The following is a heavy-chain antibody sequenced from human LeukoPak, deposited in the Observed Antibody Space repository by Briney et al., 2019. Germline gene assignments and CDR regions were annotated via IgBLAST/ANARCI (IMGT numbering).Heavy chain of an antibody. J-gene: IGHJ3*02. Sequence: GGSLRLSCAASGFTFSSYWMSWVRQAPGKGLEWVANIKQDGSEKYYVDSVKGRFTISRDNAKNSLYLQMNSLRAEDTAVYYCARRQAVAPFDAFDIWGQGTMVTVSS. CDR2: IKQDGSEK. D-gene: IGHD6-19*01. CDR1: GFTFSSYW. V-gene: IGHV3-7*01. CDR3: ARRQAVAPFDAFDI.